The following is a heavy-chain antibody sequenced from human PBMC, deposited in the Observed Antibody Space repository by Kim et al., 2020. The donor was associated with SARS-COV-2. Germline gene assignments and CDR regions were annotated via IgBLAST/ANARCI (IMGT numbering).Heavy chain of an antibody. J-gene: IGHJ4*02. D-gene: IGHD5-18*01. Sequence: ASVKVSCKASGYSFGDYAIHWVRQAPGQSLEWMGWINAGNGNPTYSQKFQGRVTITRDTAATTAFMELSSLRSEDTAVYYCASRMDTTMVMIYWGQGTLVTVSS. V-gene: IGHV1-3*01. CDR2: INAGNGNP. CDR3: ASRMDTTMVMIY. CDR1: GYSFGDYA.